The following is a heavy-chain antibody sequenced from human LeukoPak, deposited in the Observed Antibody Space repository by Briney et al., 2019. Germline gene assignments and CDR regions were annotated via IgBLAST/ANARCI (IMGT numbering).Heavy chain of an antibody. CDR2: MNPNSGNT. J-gene: IGHJ5*02. V-gene: IGHV1-8*01. CDR3: ARYYYGSGSYYVNWFDP. Sequence: GASVKVSCKASGYTFTSYDINWVRQATGQGLEWMGRMNPNSGNTGYAQKFQGRVTMTRNTSISTAYMELSSLRSEDTAVYYCARYYYGSGSYYVNWFDPWGQGTLVTVSS. CDR1: GYTFTSYD. D-gene: IGHD3-10*01.